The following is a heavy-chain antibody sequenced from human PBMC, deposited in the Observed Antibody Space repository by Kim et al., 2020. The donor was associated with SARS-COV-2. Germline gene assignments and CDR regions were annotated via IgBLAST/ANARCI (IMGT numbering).Heavy chain of an antibody. D-gene: IGHD5-18*01. CDR2: I. J-gene: IGHJ4*02. CDR3: AKGLQLWDFFDY. V-gene: IGHV3-21*01. Sequence: IFYADSMEGRFTISRDNAKNSLYLQMNSLRAEDSAVYYCAKGLQLWDFFDYWGQGTLVTVSS.